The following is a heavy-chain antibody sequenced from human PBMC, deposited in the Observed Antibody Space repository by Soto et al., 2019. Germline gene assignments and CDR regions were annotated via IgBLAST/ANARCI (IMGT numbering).Heavy chain of an antibody. CDR2: ISYDGSDK. V-gene: IGHV3-30*18. D-gene: IGHD2-2*01. CDR1: GFTFINYG. CDR3: AKVTGYCSSSSCRRDYYYYYGMDV. Sequence: PGGSLRLSCAASGFTFINYGMHWVRQAPGKGLEWVAVISYDGSDKYYADSVKGRFSISRDNSKNTLYLQMNSLRAEDTAVYYCAKVTGYCSSSSCRRDYYYYYGMDVWGQGTTVTVSS. J-gene: IGHJ6*02.